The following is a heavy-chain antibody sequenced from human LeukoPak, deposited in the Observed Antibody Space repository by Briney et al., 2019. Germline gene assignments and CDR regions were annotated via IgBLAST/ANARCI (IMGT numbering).Heavy chain of an antibody. V-gene: IGHV3-9*01. CDR3: AKDISAAIPGYFDY. CDR1: GFTFDDYA. CDR2: ISWSSGSI. J-gene: IGHJ4*02. D-gene: IGHD2-2*01. Sequence: GGSLRLSCAASGFTFDDYAMHWVRQAPGKGLEWVSGISWSSGSIGYADSVKGRFTISRDNAKNSLYLQMNSLRAEDTALYYCAKDISAAIPGYFDYWGQGTLVTVSS.